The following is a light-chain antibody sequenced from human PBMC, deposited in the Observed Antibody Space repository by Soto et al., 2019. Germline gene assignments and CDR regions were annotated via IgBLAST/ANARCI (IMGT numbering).Light chain of an antibody. CDR3: QQHNNWPPIT. CDR2: GSS. V-gene: IGKV3-15*01. Sequence: EIVTSQSPATLSVSPGERVTLSCRASQSVSNNLVWYQQKPGQAPRLLMYGSSIRATGIPARFSGSGSGTEFTLTISSLQSEDFAVYYCQQHNNWPPITFGQGTRLEIK. CDR1: QSVSNN. J-gene: IGKJ5*01.